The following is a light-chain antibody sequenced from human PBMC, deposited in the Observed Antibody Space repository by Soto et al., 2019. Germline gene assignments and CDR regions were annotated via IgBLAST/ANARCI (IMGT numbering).Light chain of an antibody. V-gene: IGKV1-5*03. Sequence: DIQMTQSPSTLSASVGAPVPITCRASQSFNNWLAWYQQKPGKAPKLLIYKASSLESGVPSRFSGSGSGTEFTLTITSLQPDDFATYYCQNYNGYSWTFGQGTKVDIK. CDR2: KAS. CDR1: QSFNNW. CDR3: QNYNGYSWT. J-gene: IGKJ1*01.